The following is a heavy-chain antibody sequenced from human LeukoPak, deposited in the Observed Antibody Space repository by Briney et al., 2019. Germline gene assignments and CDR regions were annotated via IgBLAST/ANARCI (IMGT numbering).Heavy chain of an antibody. D-gene: IGHD2-21*01. CDR2: IYYSGST. CDR3: ARARDGPLRYFDY. Sequence: PSETLSLTCRVSVASISGYYWIWIRQPPGKGLEWIGSIYYSGSTYYNPSLKSRVTISVDTSKNQFSLRLSSVTAADTAVYYCARARDGPLRYFDYWGQGTLVTVSS. V-gene: IGHV4-59*05. CDR1: VASISGYY. J-gene: IGHJ4*02.